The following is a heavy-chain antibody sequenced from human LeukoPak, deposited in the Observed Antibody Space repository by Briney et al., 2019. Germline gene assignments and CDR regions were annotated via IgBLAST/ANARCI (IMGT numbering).Heavy chain of an antibody. CDR3: ARALITVYYYYYGMDV. D-gene: IGHD3-22*01. V-gene: IGHV4-34*01. Sequence: SETLSLTCAVYGGSFSGYYWSWIRQPPGKGLEWIGEINHSGSTNYNPSLKSRVTISVDTSKSQFSLKLSSVTAADTAVYYCARALITVYYYYYGMDVWGQGTTVTVSS. J-gene: IGHJ6*02. CDR1: GGSFSGYY. CDR2: INHSGST.